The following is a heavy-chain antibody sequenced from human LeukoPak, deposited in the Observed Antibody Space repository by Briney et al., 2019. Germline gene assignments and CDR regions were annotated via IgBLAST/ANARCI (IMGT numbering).Heavy chain of an antibody. CDR3: ARADYGDY. CDR1: GFTFSSYG. V-gene: IGHV3-33*01. Sequence: GRSLRLSCAASGFTFSSYGMHWVRQAPGKGLEWLAVIWYDGSNKYYADSVKGRFTISRDNSKNTLYLQMNSLRAEDTAVYYCARADYGDYWGQGTLVTVSS. CDR2: IWYDGSNK. J-gene: IGHJ4*02.